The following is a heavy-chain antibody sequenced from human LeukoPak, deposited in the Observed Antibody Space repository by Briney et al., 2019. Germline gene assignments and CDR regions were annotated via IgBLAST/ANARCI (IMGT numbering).Heavy chain of an antibody. CDR3: ARVGQVVPAEGREAETFDY. Sequence: ASVKVSCKASGYTFTSYGISWVRQAPGQGLEWMGWISAYNGNTNYAQKLQGRVTMTTDTSTSTAYMELRSLRSDDTAVYYCARVGQVVPAEGREAETFDYWGQGTLVTVSS. CDR1: GYTFTSYG. V-gene: IGHV1-18*01. CDR2: ISAYNGNT. J-gene: IGHJ4*02. D-gene: IGHD2-2*01.